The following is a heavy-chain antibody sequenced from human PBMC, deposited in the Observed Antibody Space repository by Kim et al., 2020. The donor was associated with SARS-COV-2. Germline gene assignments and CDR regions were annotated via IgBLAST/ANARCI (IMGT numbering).Heavy chain of an antibody. Sequence: GGSLRLSCAASGITFSTHAMHWVRQAPGKGLEWVAEISHDGSNKHYADSVKGRFTISRDNSENTLYMQMNSLRAEDTAVYYCAREGAQYYFDYWGQGTLVTVSS. D-gene: IGHD6-19*01. V-gene: IGHV3-30-3*01. CDR1: GITFSTHA. CDR3: AREGAQYYFDY. CDR2: ISHDGSNK. J-gene: IGHJ4*02.